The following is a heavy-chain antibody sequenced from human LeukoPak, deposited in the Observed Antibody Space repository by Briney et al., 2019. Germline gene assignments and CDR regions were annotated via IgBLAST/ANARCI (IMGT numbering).Heavy chain of an antibody. CDR3: ASLLTTVVTPPYYYGMDV. Sequence: GGSLRLSCAASGFTDSSNYMSWVRQAPGKGLEWVSVIYSGGSTYYADSVKGRFTISRDNSKNTLYLQMNSLRAEDTAVYYCASLLTTVVTPPYYYGMDVWGQGTTVTVSS. J-gene: IGHJ6*02. V-gene: IGHV3-66*01. D-gene: IGHD4-23*01. CDR1: GFTDSSNY. CDR2: IYSGGST.